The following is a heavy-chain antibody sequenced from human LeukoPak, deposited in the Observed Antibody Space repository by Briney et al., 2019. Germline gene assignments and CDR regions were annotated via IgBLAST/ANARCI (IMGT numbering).Heavy chain of an antibody. CDR3: ARVLLSNYDFWSGYSNWFDP. Sequence: SETLSLTCTVSGGSISSYYWSLIRQPPGKGLEWIGYIYYSGSTNYNPSLTSRVTISVDTSKNQFSLKLSSVTAADTAVYYCARVLLSNYDFWSGYSNWFDPWGQGTLVTVSS. J-gene: IGHJ5*02. CDR1: GGSISSYY. V-gene: IGHV4-59*01. D-gene: IGHD3-3*01. CDR2: IYYSGST.